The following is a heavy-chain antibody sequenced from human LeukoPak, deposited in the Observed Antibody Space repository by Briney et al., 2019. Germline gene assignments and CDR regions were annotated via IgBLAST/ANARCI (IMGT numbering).Heavy chain of an antibody. Sequence: GGSLRLSCAASGFTFSSYEMNWVRQAPGKGLEWVSYISSSGSTIYYADSVKGRFTISRDNAKNSLYLQMNSLRAEDTAVYYCVRRGASYTSSSNFQTEFDYWGQGTLVTVSS. CDR2: ISSSGSTI. CDR3: VRRGASYTSSSNFQTEFDY. J-gene: IGHJ4*02. V-gene: IGHV3-48*03. CDR1: GFTFSSYE. D-gene: IGHD6-6*01.